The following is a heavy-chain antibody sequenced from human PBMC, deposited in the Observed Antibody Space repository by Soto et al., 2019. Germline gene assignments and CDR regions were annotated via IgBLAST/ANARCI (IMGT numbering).Heavy chain of an antibody. J-gene: IGHJ4*02. V-gene: IGHV3-23*01. D-gene: IGHD3-22*01. CDR1: GFTFSSYA. Sequence: GGSLRLSCAASGFTFSSYAMSWVRQAPGKGLEWVSAISGSGGSTYYADSVKGRFTISRDNSKNTLYLQMNSLRAEDTAVYYCAEHDSSGYYWYYWGQGTLVTVS. CDR2: ISGSGGST. CDR3: AEHDSSGYYWYY.